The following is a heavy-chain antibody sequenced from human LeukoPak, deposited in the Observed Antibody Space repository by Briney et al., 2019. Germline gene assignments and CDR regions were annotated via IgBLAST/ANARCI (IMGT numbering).Heavy chain of an antibody. J-gene: IGHJ4*02. CDR2: IYYSGST. V-gene: IGHV4-59*01. Sequence: SVTLSLTRTVSGGSISSYYWSWIRQPPGKGLEWIGYIYYSGSTNYNPSLKSRVTISVDTSKNQFSLKLSSVTAADTAVYYCARVGGYSGYDLDYWGQGTLVTVSS. CDR1: GGSISSYY. CDR3: ARVGGYSGYDLDY. D-gene: IGHD5-12*01.